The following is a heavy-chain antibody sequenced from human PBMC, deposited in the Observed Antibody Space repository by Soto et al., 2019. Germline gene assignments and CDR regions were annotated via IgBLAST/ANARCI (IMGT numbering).Heavy chain of an antibody. J-gene: IGHJ6*02. V-gene: IGHV3-23*01. CDR1: GFTFSSYA. Sequence: EVQLLESGGRLVQPGGSLRLSCAASGFTFSSYAMSWVRQAPGKGLEWVSAISGSGGSTYYADSVKGRFTISRDNSKNTLYLQMNSLRAEDSAVYYCAKAGPAAISYYYYGMDVWGQGTTVTVSS. D-gene: IGHD2-2*02. CDR2: ISGSGGST. CDR3: AKAGPAAISYYYYGMDV.